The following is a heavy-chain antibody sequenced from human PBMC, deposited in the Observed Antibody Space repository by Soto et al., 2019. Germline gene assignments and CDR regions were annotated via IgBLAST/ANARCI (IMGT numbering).Heavy chain of an antibody. D-gene: IGHD5-12*01. V-gene: IGHV3-9*01. CDR1: GFTFDDYA. J-gene: IGHJ4*02. CDR2: TSWNSGSI. CDR3: ASGYDYYEPYFDY. Sequence: GGSLRLSCAASGFTFDDYAMHWVRQAPGKGLEWVSGTSWNSGSIGYADSVKGRFTISRDNAKNSLYLQMNSLRAEDTALYYCASGYDYYEPYFDYWGQGTLVTVSS.